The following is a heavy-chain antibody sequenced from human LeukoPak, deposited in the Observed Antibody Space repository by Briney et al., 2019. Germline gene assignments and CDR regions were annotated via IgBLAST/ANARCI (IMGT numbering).Heavy chain of an antibody. CDR3: ARDTKYAFDN. J-gene: IGHJ4*02. CDR2: IGISSGNT. Sequence: GSLRLSCAASGFTFSSFSMNWVRQAPGKGLEWISYIGISSGNTKYADSVKGRFTISGDKAKNSVYLQMNSLRVEDTAVYYCARDTKYAFDNWGQGTLVTVSS. CDR1: GFTFSSFS. D-gene: IGHD2-2*01. V-gene: IGHV3-48*01.